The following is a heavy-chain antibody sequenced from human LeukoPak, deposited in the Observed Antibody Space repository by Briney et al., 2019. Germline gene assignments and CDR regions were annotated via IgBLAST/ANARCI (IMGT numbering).Heavy chain of an antibody. V-gene: IGHV3-33*01. CDR3: ARGTEYQPLPLVGYFDY. J-gene: IGHJ4*02. Sequence: GGSLRLSCAASGFTFSSYGMHWVRQAPGKGLEWVAVIWYDGSNKYYADSVKGRFTISRDSSKNTLYLQMNSLRAEDTAVYYCARGTEYQPLPLVGYFDYWGQGTLVTVSS. D-gene: IGHD2-2*01. CDR2: IWYDGSNK. CDR1: GFTFSSYG.